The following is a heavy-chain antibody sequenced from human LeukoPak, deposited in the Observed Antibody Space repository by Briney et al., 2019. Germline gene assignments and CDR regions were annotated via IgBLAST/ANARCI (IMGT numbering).Heavy chain of an antibody. CDR3: ARGSPFYDFWSGPYYYYGMDV. V-gene: IGHV4-4*02. J-gene: IGHJ6*02. Sequence: SGTLSLTCAVSGGSISGSNWWSWVRQPPGKGLEWIGEIYHSGSTNYNPSLKSRVTISVDKSKNQFSLKLSSVTAADTAVYYCARGSPFYDFWSGPYYYYGMDVWGQGTTVTVSS. CDR2: IYHSGST. D-gene: IGHD3-3*01. CDR1: GGSISGSNW.